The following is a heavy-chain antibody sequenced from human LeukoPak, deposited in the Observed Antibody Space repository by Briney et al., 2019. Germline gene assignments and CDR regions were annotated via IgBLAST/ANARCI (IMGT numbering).Heavy chain of an antibody. Sequence: PSETLSLTCTVSGGSISSGSYYWSWIRQPAGKGLEWIGRIYTSGSTNYNPSLKSRVTISVDTSKNQFSLKLTSVTAADTAVYYCARVWTGYPGHYWGQGTLVTVSS. CDR3: ARVWTGYPGHY. J-gene: IGHJ4*02. CDR1: GGSISSGSYY. V-gene: IGHV4-61*02. CDR2: IYTSGST. D-gene: IGHD3/OR15-3a*01.